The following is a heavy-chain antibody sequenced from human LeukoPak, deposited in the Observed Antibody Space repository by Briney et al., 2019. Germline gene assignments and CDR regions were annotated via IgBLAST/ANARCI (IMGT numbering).Heavy chain of an antibody. CDR1: GFTFSSHW. V-gene: IGHV3-74*01. CDR3: ARDSNHDSSGIDY. CDR2: IN. J-gene: IGHJ4*02. D-gene: IGHD3-22*01. Sequence: GGSLRLSCAASGFTFSSHWMHWVRQDPGRGLVWVSHINADSVKGRFTISRDNAKNTLHLQMNSLRADDTAVYYCARDSNHDSSGIDYWGQGTLVTVSS.